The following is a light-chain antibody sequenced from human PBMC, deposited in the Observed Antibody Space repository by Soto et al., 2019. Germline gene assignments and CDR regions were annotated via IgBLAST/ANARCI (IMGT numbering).Light chain of an antibody. V-gene: IGKV3-20*01. CDR3: QQYGSSPST. CDR1: QSVSSSY. Sequence: EMVLTQSPGPLSFSPGERATLSCRTSQSVSSSYLAWYQQKPGQAPRLLIYGASSRATGIPDRFRGSVAGTDFTLTISGLESEAFAVYYCQQYGSSPSTFRQGPKVDIK. J-gene: IGKJ1*01. CDR2: GAS.